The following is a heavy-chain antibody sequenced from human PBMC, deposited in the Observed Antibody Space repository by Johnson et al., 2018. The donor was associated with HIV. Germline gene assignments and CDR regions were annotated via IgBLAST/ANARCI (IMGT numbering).Heavy chain of an antibody. CDR3: AKDCSGGSCYLDAFDI. J-gene: IGHJ3*02. D-gene: IGHD2-15*01. CDR2: ISYDGSNK. CDR1: GFTFSSYA. V-gene: IGHV3-30*04. Sequence: VQLVESGGGVVQPGRSLRLSCAASGFTFSSYAMHWVRQAPGKGLEWVAVISYDGSNKYYADSVKGRFTISRDNSKNTLYLQMNSLRAEDTAVYYCAKDCSGGSCYLDAFDIWGQGTMVTVSS.